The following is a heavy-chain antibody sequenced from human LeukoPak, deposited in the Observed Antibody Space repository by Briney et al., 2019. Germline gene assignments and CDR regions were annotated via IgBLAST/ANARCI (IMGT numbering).Heavy chain of an antibody. Sequence: GGSLRLSCAASGFTFSSYGMHWVRQAPGKGLGWVAVIWYDGSNKYYADSVKGRFTISRDNSKNTLYLQMNSLRAEDTAVYYCARDSSSNFDYWGQGTLVTVSS. V-gene: IGHV3-33*01. CDR1: GFTFSSYG. CDR2: IWYDGSNK. CDR3: ARDSSSNFDY. J-gene: IGHJ4*02.